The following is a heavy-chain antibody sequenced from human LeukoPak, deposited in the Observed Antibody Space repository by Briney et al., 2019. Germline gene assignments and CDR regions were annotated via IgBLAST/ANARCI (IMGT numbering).Heavy chain of an antibody. CDR2: IYYSGST. J-gene: IGHJ4*02. CDR3: ARHHTEALVVGATRLAFVY. V-gene: IGHV4-39*01. D-gene: IGHD1-26*01. Sequence: SETLSLTCTVSGGSISSGSYYWGWVRQPPGKGLEWIGSIYYSGSTYYKSSLKSRVTISVDTSKNQFSLMLSSVTAADTAVYYCARHHTEALVVGATRLAFVYWGQGTLVTVSS. CDR1: GGSISSGSYY.